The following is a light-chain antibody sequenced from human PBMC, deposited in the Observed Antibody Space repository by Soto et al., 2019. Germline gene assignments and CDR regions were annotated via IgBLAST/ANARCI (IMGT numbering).Light chain of an antibody. CDR2: KAS. V-gene: IGKV1-5*03. CDR3: EQYNSYRT. CDR1: QSISTW. J-gene: IGKJ1*01. Sequence: EIQMTQSPATLSASAGDRVTITCRASQSISTWLAWDQQKPGKVPKLLIYKASTLESGVPPRFSDSGPATEFTLTISSLQPDDFATYYCEQYNSYRTFDEGTRVEAK.